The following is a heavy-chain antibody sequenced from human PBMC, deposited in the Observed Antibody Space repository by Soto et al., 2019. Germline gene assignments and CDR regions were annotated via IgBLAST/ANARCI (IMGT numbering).Heavy chain of an antibody. CDR2: IYYSGST. D-gene: IGHD6-19*01. CDR3: ARATGGWPFDY. Sequence: QVQLQESGPGLVKPSETLSLTCTVSGGSISSYYWSWIRQPPGKGLEWIGYIYYSGSTNYNPSLMSRVTRSVDTSKNQFSLKLSSVTAADTAVYYCARATGGWPFDYWGQGTLVTVSS. V-gene: IGHV4-59*01. J-gene: IGHJ4*02. CDR1: GGSISSYY.